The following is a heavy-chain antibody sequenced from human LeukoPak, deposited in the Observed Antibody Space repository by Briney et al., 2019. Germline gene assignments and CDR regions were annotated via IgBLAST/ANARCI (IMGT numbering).Heavy chain of an antibody. V-gene: IGHV3-33*06. CDR1: HFTFSHFG. D-gene: IGHD4-11*01. CDR3: AKDAQRGFDYSNSLEK. CDR2: IWNDGSSQ. J-gene: IGHJ4*02. Sequence: GESLRLSCVASHFTFSHFGMHWVRQAPGKGLEWVAVIWNDGSSQYYADSVKGRFTISRDNSQNTVYLRMNSLRVEDTAVYYCAKDAQRGFDYSNSLEKWGQGTLVIVSS.